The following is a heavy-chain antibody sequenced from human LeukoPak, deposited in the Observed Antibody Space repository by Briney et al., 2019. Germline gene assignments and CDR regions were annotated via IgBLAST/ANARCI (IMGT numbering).Heavy chain of an antibody. CDR2: IYYSGST. CDR3: ARSGLYSGYFDY. Sequence: SETLSLTCTVSGGSISSSSYYWGWIRQPPGKGLEWIGSIYYSGSTYYNPSLKSRVTISVDTSKNQFSLKLCSVTAADTAVYYCARSGLYSGYFDYWGQGTLVTVSS. J-gene: IGHJ4*02. CDR1: GGSISSSSYY. V-gene: IGHV4-39*01. D-gene: IGHD3-10*01.